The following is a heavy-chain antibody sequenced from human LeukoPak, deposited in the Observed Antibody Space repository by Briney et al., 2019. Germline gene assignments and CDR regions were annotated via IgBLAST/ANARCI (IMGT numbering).Heavy chain of an antibody. CDR2: ISGSGHDI. CDR3: TRDPRHFDS. V-gene: IGHV3-11*04. D-gene: IGHD6-6*01. J-gene: IGHJ5*01. Sequence: GGSLRLSCAASGFTFSDYYMSWIRQAPGKGVEWVAYISGSGHDINYSDSVKGRFTISRDNAKNSLYLQMSSLRVEDTAVYYCTRDPRHFDSCGQGTLVTVSS. CDR1: GFTFSDYY.